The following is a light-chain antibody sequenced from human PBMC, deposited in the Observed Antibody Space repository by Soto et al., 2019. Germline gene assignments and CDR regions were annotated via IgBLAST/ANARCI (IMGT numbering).Light chain of an antibody. Sequence: QSVLTQPPSVSGSPGQSVTISCTGTIIVVGFFNYVSWYQHHPGKVPKFLIYEVNKRPSGVPDRFSGSKSGNTASLTVSGLQPEDEAEYFCSSFVDGTSYVFGTGTKVTVL. CDR2: EVN. CDR1: IIVVGFFNY. J-gene: IGLJ1*01. CDR3: SSFVDGTSYV. V-gene: IGLV2-8*01.